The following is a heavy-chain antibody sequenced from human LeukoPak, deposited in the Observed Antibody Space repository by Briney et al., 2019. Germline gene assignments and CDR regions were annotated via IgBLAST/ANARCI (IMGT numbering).Heavy chain of an antibody. J-gene: IGHJ4*02. Sequence: ASVKVSCKASGGTFSSYAINWVRQAPGQGLEWMGGIIPMFATANYAQKLQGRVTITADRSTSTAYMELSSLRSEGTAVYYCARVPAPYGSGTYNFDYWGQGTLVTVSS. CDR3: ARVPAPYGSGTYNFDY. CDR1: GGTFSSYA. V-gene: IGHV1-69*06. D-gene: IGHD3-10*01. CDR2: IIPMFATA.